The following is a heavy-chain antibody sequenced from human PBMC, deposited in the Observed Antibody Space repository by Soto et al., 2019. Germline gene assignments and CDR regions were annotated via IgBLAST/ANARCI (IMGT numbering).Heavy chain of an antibody. CDR2: IVPNVGTV. CDR3: ARRDTSGFLRYFDN. V-gene: IGHV1-69*06. CDR1: GGTFSSFINYP. J-gene: IGHJ4*02. D-gene: IGHD3-3*01. Sequence: SVKVSCKSSGGTFSSFINYPINWVRQAPGQGLEWMGGIVPNVGTVNYAQKFRGKVTITADKSTGTAYMELSSLRSEDTALYYCARRDTSGFLRYFDNWGQGTQVTAPQ.